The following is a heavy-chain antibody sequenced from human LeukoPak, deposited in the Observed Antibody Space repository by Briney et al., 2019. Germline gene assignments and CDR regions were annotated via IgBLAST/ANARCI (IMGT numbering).Heavy chain of an antibody. CDR3: ARVPGAYLNFDY. V-gene: IGHV3-7*04. D-gene: IGHD1-14*01. J-gene: IGHJ4*02. Sequence: PGGSLRLSCAASGFTFSSYWMSWVRQPPGKGLEWVANIKQDESDKYYVDSVKGRFTISRDNAKNSLYLQMNSLRAEDTAVYYCARVPGAYLNFDYWGQGTLVTVSS. CDR2: IKQDESDK. CDR1: GFTFSSYW.